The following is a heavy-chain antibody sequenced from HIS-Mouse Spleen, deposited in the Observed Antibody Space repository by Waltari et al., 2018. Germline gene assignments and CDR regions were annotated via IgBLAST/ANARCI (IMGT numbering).Heavy chain of an antibody. D-gene: IGHD6-13*01. CDR1: GGSISSSSYY. CDR2: IYYSGST. V-gene: IGHV4-39*07. CDR3: AREIPYSSSWYDWYFDL. Sequence: QLQLQESGPGLVKPSETLSLTCTVSGGSISSSSYYWGWIGSIYYSGSTYYNPSLKRRVTISVDTSKNQFSLKLSSVTAADTAVYYCAREIPYSSSWYDWYFDLWGRGTLVTVSS. J-gene: IGHJ2*01.